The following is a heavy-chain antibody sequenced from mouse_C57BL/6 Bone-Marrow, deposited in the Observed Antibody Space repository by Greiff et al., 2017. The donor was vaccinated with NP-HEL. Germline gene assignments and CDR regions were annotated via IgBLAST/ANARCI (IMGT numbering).Heavy chain of an antibody. CDR3: ARSGRDWYFDV. Sequence: QVQLQQSGAELVRPGTSVKMSCKASGYTFTNYWIGWAKQRPGHGLEWIGDIYPGGGYTNYNEKFKGKAILTADKSSSTAYMQFSSLTSEDSAIYYCARSGRDWYFDVWGTGTTVTVSA. D-gene: IGHD1-1*01. CDR2: IYPGGGYT. CDR1: GYTFTNYW. J-gene: IGHJ1*03. V-gene: IGHV1-63*01.